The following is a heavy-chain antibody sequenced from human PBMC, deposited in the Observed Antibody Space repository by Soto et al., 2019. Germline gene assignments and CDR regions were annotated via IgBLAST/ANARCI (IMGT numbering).Heavy chain of an antibody. J-gene: IGHJ6*02. D-gene: IGHD3-10*01. CDR1: GYTFSGYY. CDR2: SKPTGGGST. CDR3: ASDYGSGVEMDV. Sequence: QVQLVQSGAEVKKPGASVKLSCKPSGYTFSGYYVHWVRQAPGQGLEWLGVSKPTGGGSTSYAQRFQGRVTVTRDTSTSTVYMELGSLRFDDTAVFFCASDYGSGVEMDVWGQGTRVTVSS. V-gene: IGHV1-46*01.